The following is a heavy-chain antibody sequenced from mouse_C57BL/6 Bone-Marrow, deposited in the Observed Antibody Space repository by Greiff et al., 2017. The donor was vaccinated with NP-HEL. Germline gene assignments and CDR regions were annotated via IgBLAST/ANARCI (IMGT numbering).Heavy chain of an antibody. CDR3: ARWKDYDYDGAY. J-gene: IGHJ3*01. D-gene: IGHD2-4*01. CDR2: IHPNSGST. CDR1: GYTFTSYW. Sequence: QVQLKQSGAELVKPGASVKLSCKASGYTFTSYWMHWVKQRPGQGLEWIGMIHPNSGSTNYNEKFKSKATLTVDKSSSTAYMQLSSLTSEDSAVYYCARWKDYDYDGAYWGQGTLVTVSA. V-gene: IGHV1-64*01.